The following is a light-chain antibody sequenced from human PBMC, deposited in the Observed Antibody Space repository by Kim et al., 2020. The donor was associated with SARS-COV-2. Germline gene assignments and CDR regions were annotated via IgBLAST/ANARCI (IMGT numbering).Light chain of an antibody. J-gene: IGKJ2*01. CDR2: EAS. Sequence: SASVGDRVTITCQASQDIRNYLKWYQQKPGKAPKLLIYEASNLETGVPSRFSGSGSGTDFTFTISSLQPEDIATYYCQQYDNLPYTFGQGTKLEIK. CDR1: QDIRNY. CDR3: QQYDNLPYT. V-gene: IGKV1-33*01.